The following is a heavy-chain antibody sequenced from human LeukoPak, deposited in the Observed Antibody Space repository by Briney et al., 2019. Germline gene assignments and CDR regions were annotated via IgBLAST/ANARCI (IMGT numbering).Heavy chain of an antibody. CDR3: ARLLDYGDYATFFDY. D-gene: IGHD4-17*01. CDR2: IYYSGST. CDR1: RASISIYY. V-gene: IGHV4-59*08. J-gene: IGHJ4*02. Sequence: SETLSLTCTVSRASISIYYWSWIRQPPGKGLEWIGYIYYSGSTNYNPSLKSRVTISVDTSKNQFSLKLSSVTAADTAVYYCARLLDYGDYATFFDYWGQGTLVTVSS.